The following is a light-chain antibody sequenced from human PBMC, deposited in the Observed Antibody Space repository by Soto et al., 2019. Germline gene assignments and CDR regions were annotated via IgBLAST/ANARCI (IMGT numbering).Light chain of an antibody. V-gene: IGLV2-11*01. CDR1: ISDVGGYNY. CDR3: CSYAGRYTYV. Sequence: HSVLTQPRSLSGSPGQSVTISCTGAISDVGGYNYVSWYQQHPGKAPKLMIYDVSKRPSGVPDRFSGSKSGNTASLTISGLQTEDEADYYCCSYAGRYTYVFGTGTKVTVL. CDR2: DVS. J-gene: IGLJ1*01.